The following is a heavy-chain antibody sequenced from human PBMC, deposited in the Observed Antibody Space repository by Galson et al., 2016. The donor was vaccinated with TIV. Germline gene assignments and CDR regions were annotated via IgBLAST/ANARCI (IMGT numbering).Heavy chain of an antibody. J-gene: IGHJ5*02. Sequence: SVKVSCKASGVTFSYFAFSWVRQAPGQGLEWMGGIVPMFGTTNSAQKFQGRVTISADESTTTAYLELSSLRSEDTAVYYCARGRGIYDSSGYFLFDHWGQGTLVTVSS. CDR2: IVPMFGTT. CDR3: ARGRGIYDSSGYFLFDH. D-gene: IGHD3-22*01. CDR1: GVTFSYFA. V-gene: IGHV1-69*13.